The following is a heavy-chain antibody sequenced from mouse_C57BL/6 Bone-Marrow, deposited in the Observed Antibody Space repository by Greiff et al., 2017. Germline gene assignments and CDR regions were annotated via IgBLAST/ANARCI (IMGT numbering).Heavy chain of an antibody. CDR1: GYAFSSSW. D-gene: IGHD2-4*01. CDR2: IYPGDGDT. J-gene: IGHJ3*01. Sequence: VQRVESGPELVKPGASVKISCKASGYAFSSSWMNWVKQRPGKGLEWIGRIYPGDGDTNYNGKFKGKATLTADKSSSTAYMQLSSLTSEDSAVYFCARFYDYDDGTWFAYWGQGTLVTVSA. V-gene: IGHV1-82*01. CDR3: ARFYDYDDGTWFAY.